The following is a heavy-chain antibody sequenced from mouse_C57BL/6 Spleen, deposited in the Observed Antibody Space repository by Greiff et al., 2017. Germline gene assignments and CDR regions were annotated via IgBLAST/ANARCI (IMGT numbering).Heavy chain of an antibody. V-gene: IGHV5-4*03. CDR1: GFTFSSYA. CDR2: ISDGGSYT. J-gene: IGHJ3*01. Sequence: EVMLVESGGGLVKPGGSLKLSCAASGFTFSSYAMSWVRQTPEKRLEWVATISDGGSYTYYPDNVKGRFTISRDNAKNNLYLQMSHLKSEDTAMYYCARGGGSSRDWFAYWGQGTLVTVSA. CDR3: ARGGGSSRDWFAY. D-gene: IGHD1-1*01.